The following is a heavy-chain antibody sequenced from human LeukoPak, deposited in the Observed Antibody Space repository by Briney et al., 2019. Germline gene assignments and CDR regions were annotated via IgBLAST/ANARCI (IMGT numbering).Heavy chain of an antibody. D-gene: IGHD4-17*01. Sequence: SETLSLTCTVSGVSIRSGSYYWSWIRQPAGKGLEWIGRIYTSGSTNYKPSLKSRVTMSVDTSKNQFSLKLNSVTAADTAVYYCARSHDYGVPYNWFDPWGQGTLVTVSS. J-gene: IGHJ5*02. CDR3: ARSHDYGVPYNWFDP. V-gene: IGHV4-61*02. CDR2: IYTSGST. CDR1: GVSIRSGSYY.